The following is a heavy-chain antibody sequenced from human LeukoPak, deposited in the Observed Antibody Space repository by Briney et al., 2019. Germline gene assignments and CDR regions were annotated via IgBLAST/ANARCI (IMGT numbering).Heavy chain of an antibody. Sequence: GGSLRLSCAASGFTFSSYGIHWVRQAPGKGLDWVGFIGPIGPKSRGGTTEYAASVRGRFTISRDDSKSIAYLQMNSLKSEDTAVYYCSRDDSPGPDWGQGTLVTVSS. J-gene: IGHJ4*02. CDR3: SRDDSPGPD. D-gene: IGHD2-21*01. CDR2: IGPIGPKSRGGTT. V-gene: IGHV3-49*04. CDR1: GFTFSSYG.